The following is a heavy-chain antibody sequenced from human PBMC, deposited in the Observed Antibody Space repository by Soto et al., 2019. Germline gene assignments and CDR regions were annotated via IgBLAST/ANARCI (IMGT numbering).Heavy chain of an antibody. Sequence: ASVKVSCKASGYTFTSYGISWVRRAPGQGLEWMGWISAYNGNTNYAQKLQGRVTMTTDTSTSTAYMELRSLRSDDTAVYYCARDLIGGLGPFIALAVYALDIWGQGTMVTVS. V-gene: IGHV1-18*01. CDR1: GYTFTSYG. CDR2: ISAYNGNT. J-gene: IGHJ3*02. D-gene: IGHD6-19*01. CDR3: ARDLIGGLGPFIALAVYALDI.